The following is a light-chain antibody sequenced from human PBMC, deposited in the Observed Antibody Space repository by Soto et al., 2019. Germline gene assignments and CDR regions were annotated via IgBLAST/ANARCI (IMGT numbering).Light chain of an antibody. V-gene: IGLV1-47*01. CDR2: RNN. Sequence: QSVLTQTHSASGTPGQRVTISCSGTTSNIGSNYVYWYQQHPGTNATLLIYRNNQRPPGGPDRFSGSKTAASASLAISGRRSEDEADDYCTSWDDSLSSVVFGGGTKLTVL. J-gene: IGLJ2*01. CDR3: TSWDDSLSSVV. CDR1: TSNIGSNY.